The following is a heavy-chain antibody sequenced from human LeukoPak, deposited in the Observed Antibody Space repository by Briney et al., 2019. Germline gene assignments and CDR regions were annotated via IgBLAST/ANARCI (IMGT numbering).Heavy chain of an antibody. Sequence: GGSLRLSCAASGFTFSSYSMNWVRRAPGKGLEWVSSISSSSSYIYYADSVKGRFTISRDNAKNSLYLQMNSLRAEDTAVYYCARGGIVVVPAANPWDWGQGTLVTVSS. D-gene: IGHD2-2*01. J-gene: IGHJ4*02. CDR1: GFTFSSYS. CDR3: ARGGIVVVPAANPWD. V-gene: IGHV3-21*01. CDR2: ISSSSSYI.